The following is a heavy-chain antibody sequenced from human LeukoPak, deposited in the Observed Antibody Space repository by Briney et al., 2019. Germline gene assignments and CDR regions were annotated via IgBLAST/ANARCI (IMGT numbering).Heavy chain of an antibody. D-gene: IGHD3-22*01. CDR1: GFIFDDFG. J-gene: IGHJ4*02. CDR2: INWRGDSA. CDR3: AKEGSYYYDSSDYYYPFEY. Sequence: GGSLRLSCVASGFIFDDFGMAWVRQRPGKGLEWVAAINWRGDSAGYADFVKGRFTISRDNSKNTLYLQMNSLRAEDTAVYYCAKEGSYYYDSSDYYYPFEYWGQGTLVTVSS. V-gene: IGHV3-20*04.